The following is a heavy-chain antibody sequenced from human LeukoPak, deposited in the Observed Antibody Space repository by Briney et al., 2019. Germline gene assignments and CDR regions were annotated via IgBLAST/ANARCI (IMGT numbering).Heavy chain of an antibody. Sequence: GGSLRLSCAASGFSFSRFWMTWVRQAPGKGLEWVANVNEDGSQIYYVGSVKGRFTVSRDNARDSLYLQMTSLRVEDTAIYYCARDATRGGDFDYWGQGTLVTVSS. CDR1: GFSFSRFW. CDR3: ARDATRGGDFDY. D-gene: IGHD3-16*01. V-gene: IGHV3-7*01. J-gene: IGHJ4*02. CDR2: VNEDGSQI.